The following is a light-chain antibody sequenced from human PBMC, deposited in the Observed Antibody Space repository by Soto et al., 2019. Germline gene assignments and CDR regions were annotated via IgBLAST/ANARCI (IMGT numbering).Light chain of an antibody. Sequence: DIVLTQSPGTLSLSPGERATLSCRASQSVSSGYLAWYQQKPGQAPRLLIYGASSRATGIPDRFSGSGSGTDFTLTISRLEPEDFAVYYCQEYRYSRTFGQGTKVDIK. CDR3: QEYRYSRT. CDR2: GAS. V-gene: IGKV3-20*01. J-gene: IGKJ1*01. CDR1: QSVSSGY.